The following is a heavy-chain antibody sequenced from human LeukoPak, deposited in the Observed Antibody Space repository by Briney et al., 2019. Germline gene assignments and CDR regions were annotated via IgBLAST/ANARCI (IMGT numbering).Heavy chain of an antibody. D-gene: IGHD2-2*01. J-gene: IGHJ3*02. V-gene: IGHV3-7*01. CDR3: ATSQSTSSQYGNAFDI. CDR1: GFTSSSYW. CDR2: IKQDGREK. Sequence: GGSPRLSXAASGFTSSSYWMSWVRQAPGKGLEWVANIKQDGREKSYVDSVKGRFTISRDNAKNSLYLQMNSLRAEDTAVYYCATSQSTSSQYGNAFDIWGQGTMVTVSS.